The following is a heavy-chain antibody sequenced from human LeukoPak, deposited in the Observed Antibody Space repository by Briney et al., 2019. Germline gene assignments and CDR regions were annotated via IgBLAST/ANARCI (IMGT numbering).Heavy chain of an antibody. Sequence: GGSLRLSCAASGFTFSSYAMSWVRQAPGKGLDGVSAISGSGGSTYYADSVKGRFTISRDNSKNTLYLQMNSLRAEDTAVYYCAKVEVGATKRYYFDYWGQGTLVTVSS. CDR1: GFTFSSYA. CDR2: ISGSGGST. CDR3: AKVEVGATKRYYFDY. J-gene: IGHJ4*02. V-gene: IGHV3-23*01. D-gene: IGHD1-26*01.